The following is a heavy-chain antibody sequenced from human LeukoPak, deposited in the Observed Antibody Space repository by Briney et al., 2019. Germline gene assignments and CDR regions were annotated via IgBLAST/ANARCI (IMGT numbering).Heavy chain of an antibody. V-gene: IGHV4-39*01. CDR2: IYYSGST. J-gene: IGHJ3*02. CDR3: ARHAGYSSSTSCSAVAFDI. D-gene: IGHD2-2*01. Sequence: SETLSLTCTVSGGSISSSSYYWGWIRQPPGKGLEWIGSIYYSGSTYYNPSLKSRVTISVDTSKNQFSLKLSSVTAADTAVYYCARHAGYSSSTSCSAVAFDIWGQGTMVTVSS. CDR1: GGSISSSSYY.